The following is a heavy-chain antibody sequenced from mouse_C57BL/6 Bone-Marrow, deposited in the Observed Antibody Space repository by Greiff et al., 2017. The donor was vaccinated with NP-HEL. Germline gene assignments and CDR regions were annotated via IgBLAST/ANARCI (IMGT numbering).Heavy chain of an antibody. CDR2: IYPGSGST. Sequence: VQLQQPGAELVKPGASVKMSCKASGYTFTSYWLTWVKQRPGQGLEWIGDIYPGSGSTNYNEKFKSKATLTVDTSSSTAYMQLSSLTSEDSAVYYCARDFDYDRYWYFDVWGTGTTVTVSS. CDR3: ARDFDYDRYWYFDV. D-gene: IGHD2-4*01. J-gene: IGHJ1*03. CDR1: GYTFTSYW. V-gene: IGHV1-55*01.